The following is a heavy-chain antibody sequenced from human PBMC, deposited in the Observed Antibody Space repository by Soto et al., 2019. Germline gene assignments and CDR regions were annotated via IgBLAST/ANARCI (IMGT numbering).Heavy chain of an antibody. CDR1: GYTFTSYG. J-gene: IGHJ6*02. V-gene: IGHV1-18*04. D-gene: IGHD3-3*01. CDR3: ARDQYYDFWSGPYYYGMDV. CDR2: ISAYNGNT. Sequence: ASVKVSCKASGYTFTSYGISWVRQAPGQGLEWMGWISAYNGNTNYAQKLQGRVTMTTDTSTSTAYMELRSLRSDDTAVYYCARDQYYDFWSGPYYYGMDVWGQGTTVTVSS.